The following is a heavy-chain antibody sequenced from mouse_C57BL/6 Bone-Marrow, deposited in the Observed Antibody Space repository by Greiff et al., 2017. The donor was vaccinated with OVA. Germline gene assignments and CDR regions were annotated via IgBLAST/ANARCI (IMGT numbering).Heavy chain of an antibody. D-gene: IGHD4-1*01. CDR2: IHPNSGST. Sequence: VQLQQPGAELVKPGASVKLSCKASGYTFTSYWMHWVKQRPGQGLEWIGMIHPNSGSTNYNEKFKSKATLTVDKASSTAYMQISSLTSQYSAVYYCARWPLLTVDYWGQGTTLTVSS. J-gene: IGHJ2*01. CDR1: GYTFTSYW. V-gene: IGHV1-64*01. CDR3: ARWPLLTVDY.